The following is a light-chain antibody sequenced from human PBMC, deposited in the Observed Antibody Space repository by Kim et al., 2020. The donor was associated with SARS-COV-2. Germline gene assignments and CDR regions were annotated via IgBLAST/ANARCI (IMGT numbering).Light chain of an antibody. CDR1: QSVSSN. V-gene: IGKV3-15*01. J-gene: IGKJ1*01. CDR2: GAS. Sequence: SPCESATLSCRASQSVSSNLAWYQQKPGQAPRLLVYGASTRAIGIPARFTGSGFGTDFTLTISSLQSEDFAVYYCQQYDKGPPATFGQGTKVDIK. CDR3: QQYDKGPPAT.